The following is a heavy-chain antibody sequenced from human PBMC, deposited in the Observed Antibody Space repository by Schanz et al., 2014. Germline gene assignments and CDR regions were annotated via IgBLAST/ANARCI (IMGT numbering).Heavy chain of an antibody. CDR2: INPSSGGT. CDR3: ARGGDYIVVLVAVTREYYYHAMDV. D-gene: IGHD2-15*01. J-gene: IGHJ6*02. V-gene: IGHV1-2*02. CDR1: GYSFTGYY. Sequence: QVQLVQSGVEVKKPGASVKVSCKASGYSFTGYYMNWVRQAPGQGLEWMGWINPSSGGTNYAQKFQGRVTMTTDTSTSTAYMELRSLRSDDTAVYYCARGGDYIVVLVAVTREYYYHAMDVWGQGTTVTVSS.